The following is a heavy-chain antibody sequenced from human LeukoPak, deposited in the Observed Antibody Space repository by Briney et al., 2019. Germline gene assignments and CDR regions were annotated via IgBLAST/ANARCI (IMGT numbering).Heavy chain of an antibody. J-gene: IGHJ6*02. CDR3: ARDSAWGLRREDYYYYGMDV. D-gene: IGHD1-26*01. CDR2: ISGSGDST. CDR1: GFTFSTYA. Sequence: GGSLRLSCAASGFTFSTYAVTWVRQAPGKGLEWVSTISGSGDSTYYADSVKGRFTISRDNSKDTLYLQMSSVRVDDTAVYYCARDSAWGLRREDYYYYGMDVWGQGTTVTVSS. V-gene: IGHV3-23*01.